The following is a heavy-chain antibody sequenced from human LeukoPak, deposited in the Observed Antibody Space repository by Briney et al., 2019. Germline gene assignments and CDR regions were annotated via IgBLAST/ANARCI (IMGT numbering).Heavy chain of an antibody. V-gene: IGHV4-34*01. J-gene: IGHJ4*02. CDR2: INHSGST. Sequence: SETLSLTCAVYGGPFSGYYWSWIRQPPGKGLEWIGEINHSGSTNYNPSLKSRVTISVDTPKNQFSLKLSSVTAADTAVYYCARGYYGSGSYRDWGQGTLVTVSS. CDR1: GGPFSGYY. CDR3: ARGYYGSGSYRD. D-gene: IGHD3-10*01.